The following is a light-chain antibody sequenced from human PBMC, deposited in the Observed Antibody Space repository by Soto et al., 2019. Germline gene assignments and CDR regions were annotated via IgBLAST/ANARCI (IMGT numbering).Light chain of an antibody. V-gene: IGLV2-14*01. Sequence: QSALTQPASVSGSPGQSITISCTGTSSDVGGYNYVSWYQQHPGKAPKLMIYEVSNRPSGVSNRFSGSKSGNTGSLTIYGLQAEDEADYYCSSYTSSSTPWVFGGGTKLTVL. CDR1: SSDVGGYNY. J-gene: IGLJ3*02. CDR3: SSYTSSSTPWV. CDR2: EVS.